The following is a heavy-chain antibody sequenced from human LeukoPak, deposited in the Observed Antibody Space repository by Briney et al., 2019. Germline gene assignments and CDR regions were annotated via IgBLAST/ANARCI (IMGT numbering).Heavy chain of an antibody. CDR3: ARATTYYDFWSGYRHFDI. D-gene: IGHD3-3*01. CDR2: IYYSGTT. V-gene: IGHV4-39*01. CDR1: GGSFSSSDYY. Sequence: SETLSLTCTVSGGSFSSSDYYWGWIRQPPGKGLEWIGSIYYSGTTYYNPSLKSRVTISVDTSKKQFSLKLRSVTAADTAVYYCARATTYYDFWSGYRHFDIWGQGTMVTVSS. J-gene: IGHJ3*02.